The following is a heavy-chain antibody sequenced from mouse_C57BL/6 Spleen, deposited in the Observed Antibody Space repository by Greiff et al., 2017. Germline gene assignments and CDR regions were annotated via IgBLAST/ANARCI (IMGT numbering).Heavy chain of an antibody. D-gene: IGHD3-3*01. J-gene: IGHJ1*03. CDR1: GYTFTDYY. V-gene: IGHV1-19*01. CDR3: ARGWKYFDV. CDR2: INPYNGGT. Sequence: EVHLVESGPVLVKPGASVKMSCKASGYTFTDYYMNWVKQSHGKSLEWIGVINPYNGGTSYNQKFKGKATLTVDKSSSTAYMELNSLTSEDSAVYYCARGWKYFDVWGTGTTVTVSS.